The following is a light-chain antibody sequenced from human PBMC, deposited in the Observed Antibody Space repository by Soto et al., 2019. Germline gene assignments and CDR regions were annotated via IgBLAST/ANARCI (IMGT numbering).Light chain of an antibody. CDR3: QQYNNLPPWT. CDR1: QSVSSN. V-gene: IGKV3-15*01. J-gene: IGKJ2*02. CDR2: GAS. Sequence: EIVMTQSPATLSVSPGERATLSCRASQSVSSNLAWYQQKPGQAPRLLIHGASTRATGIPARFSGSGSGTEFTLNISSLQSEDFAFYYCQQYNNLPPWTFGQGTKLEI.